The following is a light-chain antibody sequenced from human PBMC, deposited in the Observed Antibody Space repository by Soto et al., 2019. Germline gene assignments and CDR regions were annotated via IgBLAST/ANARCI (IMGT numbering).Light chain of an antibody. CDR3: QQFGTSPGT. J-gene: IGKJ1*01. Sequence: EIVLTQSPGTMSLSPGERATLSCRASQSVSSSYLAWFQQKPGQAPRLLIYSASSRATDIPDRFSGSGSGTDFTLTITSLEPEDFAVYYCQQFGTSPGTFGQGTKVEIK. CDR2: SAS. CDR1: QSVSSSY. V-gene: IGKV3-20*01.